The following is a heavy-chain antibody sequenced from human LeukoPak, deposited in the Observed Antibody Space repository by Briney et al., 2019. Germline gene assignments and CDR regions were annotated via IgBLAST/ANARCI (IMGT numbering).Heavy chain of an antibody. CDR2: ITNSGTTI. CDR1: GFTFTDFY. V-gene: IGHV3-11*01. Sequence: GGSLRLSCAASGFTFTDFYMSWIRQAPGKGLEWVSYITNSGTTIYYADSVKGRFTISRDNAKNSLYLQMNSLRAEDTAVYYCARHRYSSGWYYYYYGMDVWGQGTTVTVSS. CDR3: ARHRYSSGWYYYYYGMDV. J-gene: IGHJ6*02. D-gene: IGHD6-19*01.